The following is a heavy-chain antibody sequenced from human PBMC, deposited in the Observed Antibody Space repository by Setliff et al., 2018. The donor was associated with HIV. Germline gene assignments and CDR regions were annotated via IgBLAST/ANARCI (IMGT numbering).Heavy chain of an antibody. CDR2: VNTGKGDT. CDR1: GYTFSNYP. V-gene: IGHV1-3*04. Sequence: GASVKVSCKTSGYTFSNYPIHWLRQAPGQRPEWMGWVNTGKGDTKYSQRFQDRLTITTDSSASSVYMELSSLSSDDTAIYYCARDRFTLTSSIFGFWGHGTLVTV. CDR3: ARDRFTLTSSIFGF. D-gene: IGHD3-3*01. J-gene: IGHJ4*01.